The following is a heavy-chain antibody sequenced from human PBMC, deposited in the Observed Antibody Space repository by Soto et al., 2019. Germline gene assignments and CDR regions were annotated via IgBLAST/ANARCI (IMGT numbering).Heavy chain of an antibody. J-gene: IGHJ4*01. V-gene: IGHV3-30*03. CDR3: VGGQYYFDY. Sequence: QVQLVESGGGVVQPGRSLRLSCAASGFPFTSYGMHWVREGPAKGLEWVAIISYDGSDKYYADSVKGRFTISRDNPKNTLYMQMNSLRPEDTALYYCVGGQYYFDYRGHGTLVIVAS. CDR2: ISYDGSDK. CDR1: GFPFTSYG. D-gene: IGHD3-10*01.